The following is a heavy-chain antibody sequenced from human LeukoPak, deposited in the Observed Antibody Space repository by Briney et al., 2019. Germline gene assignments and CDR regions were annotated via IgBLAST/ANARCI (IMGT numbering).Heavy chain of an antibody. CDR1: GFTFSSYA. V-gene: IGHV3-21*01. CDR2: ISSSSSYI. D-gene: IGHD3-16*02. Sequence: GGSLRLSCAASGFTFSSYAMSWVRQAPGKGLEWVSSISSSSSYIYYADSVKGRFTISRDNAKNSLYLQMNSLRAEDTAVYYWAENAPPDHDYVWGSYRDDAFDIWGQGTMVTVSS. CDR3: AENAPPDHDYVWGSYRDDAFDI. J-gene: IGHJ3*02.